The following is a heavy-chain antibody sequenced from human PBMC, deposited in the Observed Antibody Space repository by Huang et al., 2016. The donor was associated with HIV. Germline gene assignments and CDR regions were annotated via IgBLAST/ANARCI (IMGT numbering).Heavy chain of an antibody. CDR3: ARDRRPYSGSYLGY. CDR1: GNTFSGYG. CDR2: ISGDNGNT. D-gene: IGHD1-26*01. Sequence: QVQLVQSGAEVKKPGASVKVSCKASGNTFSGYGISWVRQAPGQGLGWMGWISGDNGNTNDVENLQGRVTMTTDTSTSTAYMELRSLRSDDTAVYYCARDRRPYSGSYLGYWGQGTLVTVSS. J-gene: IGHJ4*02. V-gene: IGHV1-18*04.